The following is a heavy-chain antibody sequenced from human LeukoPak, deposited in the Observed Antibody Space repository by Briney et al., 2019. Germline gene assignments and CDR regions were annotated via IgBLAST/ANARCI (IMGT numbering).Heavy chain of an antibody. V-gene: IGHV1-2*02. J-gene: IGHJ6*03. CDR3: ARGPGYYYDSSGYYSAPVPYYMDV. CDR2: INPNSGGT. D-gene: IGHD3-22*01. CDR1: GYTFTGYY. Sequence: ASVKVSCKASGYTFTGYYMHWVRQAPGQGLEWMGWINPNSGGTNYAQKFQGRVTMTRDTSISTAYMELSRLRSDDTAVYYCARGPGYYYDSSGYYSAPVPYYMDVWGKGTTVTISS.